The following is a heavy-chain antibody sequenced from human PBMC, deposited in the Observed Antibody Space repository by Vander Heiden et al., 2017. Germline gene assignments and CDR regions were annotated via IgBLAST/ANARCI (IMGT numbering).Heavy chain of an antibody. CDR3: ARAHYKWEPSDY. CDR2: ISSSSSTI. J-gene: IGHJ4*02. D-gene: IGHD1-26*01. CDR1: GFTFSSYS. Sequence: EVLLVESGGGLVQPGGSLRLSGAASGFTFSSYSRNWVRQAPGKGLEWVSYISSSSSTIYYADSVKGRFTISRDNAKNSLYLQMNSLRDEDTAVYYCARAHYKWEPSDYWGQGTLVTVSS. V-gene: IGHV3-48*02.